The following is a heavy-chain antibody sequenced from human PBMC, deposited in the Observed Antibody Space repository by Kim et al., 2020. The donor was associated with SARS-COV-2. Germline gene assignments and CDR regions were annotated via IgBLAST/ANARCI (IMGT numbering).Heavy chain of an antibody. D-gene: IGHD2-21*02. CDR3: ARPKRIVVVTEDYYYGMDV. CDR2: IIPIFGTA. J-gene: IGHJ6*02. CDR1: GGTFSSYA. V-gene: IGHV1-69*13. Sequence: SVKVSCKASGGTFSSYAISWVRQAPGQGLEWMGGIIPIFGTANYAQKFQGRVTITADESTSTAYMELSSLRSEDTAVYYCARPKRIVVVTEDYYYGMDVWGQGTTVTVSS.